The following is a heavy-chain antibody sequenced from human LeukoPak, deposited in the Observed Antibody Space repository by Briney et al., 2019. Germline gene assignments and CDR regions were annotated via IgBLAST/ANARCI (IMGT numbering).Heavy chain of an antibody. CDR2: MYYSGST. D-gene: IGHD3-10*01. V-gene: IGHV4-59*01. CDR3: AREGATTITMVRGVENAFDI. CDR1: GGSTTGYD. J-gene: IGHJ3*02. Sequence: PSETLSLTCTASGGSTTGYDWSWIRQPPGKGLEWIGCMYYSGSTNYNPSLKSRVTISVDTSKNQFSLKLSSVTAADTAVYYCAREGATTITMVRGVENAFDIWGQGTMVTVSS.